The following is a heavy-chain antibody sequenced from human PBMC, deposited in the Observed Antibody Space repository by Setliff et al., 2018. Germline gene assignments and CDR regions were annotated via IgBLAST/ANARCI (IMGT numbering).Heavy chain of an antibody. Sequence: PGGSLRLSCEGPGFSFSSYGLHWVRQTPGKGLEWVAVISYDGSRKFHADSVKGRFTISRDNSKKTLYLQMNSLRGDDTAVYYCAREGYSHDSSDYNRRKVFDYFDFWGQGAQVTVSS. CDR3: AREGYSHDSSDYNRRKVFDYFDF. CDR2: ISYDGSRK. D-gene: IGHD3-22*01. J-gene: IGHJ4*02. CDR1: GFSFSSYG. V-gene: IGHV3-30*03.